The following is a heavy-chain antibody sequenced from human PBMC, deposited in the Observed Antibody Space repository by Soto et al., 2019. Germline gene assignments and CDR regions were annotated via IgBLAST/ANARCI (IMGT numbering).Heavy chain of an antibody. CDR1: GFTFFRYA. CDR2: LSGNGGST. V-gene: IGHV3-23*01. Sequence: WGSLRLSCAASGFTFFRYAMSLFRHSPWKWLEWVSSLSGNGGSTYYADSVKGRFTISRDNSKDMLHLQMYSLRAEDTAVYYCAKDARILDYDFWSGGNDAFDIWGQGTMVTVSS. D-gene: IGHD3-3*01. J-gene: IGHJ3*02. CDR3: AKDARILDYDFWSGGNDAFDI.